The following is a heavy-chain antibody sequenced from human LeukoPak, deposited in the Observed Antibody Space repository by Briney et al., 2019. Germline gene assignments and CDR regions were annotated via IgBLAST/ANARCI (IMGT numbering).Heavy chain of an antibody. CDR1: GFNVSSNY. D-gene: IGHD6-13*01. V-gene: IGHV3-66*02. Sequence: GGSLRLSCAASGFNVSSNYMTWIRQAPGKRLEGVSLIYGADAAYYAESVRGRFMISRDNLKNTLFLQMNSLRVEDTAVYYCVTSTGQQFIPYDYWGQGTHVTVSS. J-gene: IGHJ4*02. CDR2: IYGADAA. CDR3: VTSTGQQFIPYDY.